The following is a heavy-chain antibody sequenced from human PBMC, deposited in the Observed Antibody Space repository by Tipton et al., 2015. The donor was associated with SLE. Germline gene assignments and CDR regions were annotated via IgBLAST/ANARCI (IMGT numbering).Heavy chain of an antibody. Sequence: GLVKPSETLSLTCTVFGGSISSYYWSWIRQPAGKGLEWIGQIHSSGSTSYNPSLKRRVSISVDRSKNQVSLKLSSVTAADTALYYCARHFSGSYSFDYWGQGKLVTVSS. V-gene: IGHV4-4*07. CDR3: ARHFSGSYSFDY. CDR2: IHSSGST. D-gene: IGHD1-26*01. J-gene: IGHJ4*02. CDR1: GGSISSYY.